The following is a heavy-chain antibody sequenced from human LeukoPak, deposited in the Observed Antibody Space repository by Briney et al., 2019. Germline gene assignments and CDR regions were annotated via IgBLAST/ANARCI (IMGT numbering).Heavy chain of an antibody. CDR2: IYHSGST. J-gene: IGHJ4*02. D-gene: IGHD3-10*01. CDR3: ASHAMVRGVILNY. Sequence: SETLSLTCTVSGGSISSNNWWSCVRQPPGKGLGWSGEIYHSGSTNYSPSLKSRLTISVDKPKNQFSLKLSSVTATDTAVYYCASHAMVRGVILNYWGQGTLVTVSS. CDR1: GGSISSNNW. V-gene: IGHV4-4*02.